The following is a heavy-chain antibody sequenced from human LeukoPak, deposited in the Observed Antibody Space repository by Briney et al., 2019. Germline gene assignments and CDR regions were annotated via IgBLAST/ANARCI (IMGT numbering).Heavy chain of an antibody. J-gene: IGHJ5*02. V-gene: IGHV4-61*10. Sequence: SETLSLTCTVPGGSISSGSYYWSWIRQPAGKGLEWIGYIYYSGSTNYNPSLKSRVTISVDTSKNQFSLKLSSVTAADTAVYYCAGLRGSSWYWGGFDPWGQGTLVTVSS. CDR2: IYYSGST. CDR1: GGSISSGSYY. D-gene: IGHD6-13*01. CDR3: AGLRGSSWYWGGFDP.